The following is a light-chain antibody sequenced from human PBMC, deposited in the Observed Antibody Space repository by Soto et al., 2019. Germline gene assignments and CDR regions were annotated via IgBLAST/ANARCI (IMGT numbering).Light chain of an antibody. V-gene: IGKV3-20*01. CDR1: QTVNSKF. CDR3: QQFDDSRPAFT. CDR2: GAS. J-gene: IGKJ2*01. Sequence: ESVLTQSPGSLSLSPGERATLSCRATQTVNSKFLNWYQHKPGQDPRLLIYGASLRATGIPDRVSGSRSGADFTLTITRLQPEDSAVYFCQQFDDSRPAFTFGQGTKLEI.